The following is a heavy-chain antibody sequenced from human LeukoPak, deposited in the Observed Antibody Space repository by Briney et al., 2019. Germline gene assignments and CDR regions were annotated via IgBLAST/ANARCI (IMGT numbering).Heavy chain of an antibody. V-gene: IGHV1-69*01. CDR2: IIPIFGTA. CDR3: ARTGSYGSGSYSHY. J-gene: IGHJ4*02. Sequence: SVKDSCKASGGTFSSYAISWVRQAPGQGLEWMGGIIPIFGTANYAQKFQGRVTITADESTSTAYMELSSLRSEDTAVYYCARTGSYGSGSYSHYWGQGTLVTVSS. D-gene: IGHD3-10*01. CDR1: GGTFSSYA.